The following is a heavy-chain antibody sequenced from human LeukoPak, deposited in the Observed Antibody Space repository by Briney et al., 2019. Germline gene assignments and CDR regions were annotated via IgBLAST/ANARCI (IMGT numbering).Heavy chain of an antibody. V-gene: IGHV1-3*01. D-gene: IGHD5-12*01. J-gene: IGHJ5*02. CDR1: GYTFTSYA. CDR2: INAGNGNT. Sequence: ASVKVSCKASGYTFTSYAMHWVRQAPGQRHEWMGWINAGNGNTKYSQKFQGRVTITRDTSASTAYMELSGLRSDDTAVYYCARDADSGYPFNWFDPWGQGTLVTVSS. CDR3: ARDADSGYPFNWFDP.